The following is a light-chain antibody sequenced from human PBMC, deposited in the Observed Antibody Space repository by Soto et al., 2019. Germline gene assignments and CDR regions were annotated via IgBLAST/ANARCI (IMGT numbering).Light chain of an antibody. CDR1: SSDVGAYNY. J-gene: IGLJ3*02. V-gene: IGLV2-14*03. CDR2: DVS. Sequence: QSALTQPASVSGSPGQSITISCTGTSSDVGAYNYVSWYQHHPGKAPKLIIYDVSNRPSGASTRFSGSKSGNTASLTISGLQAEDEADDYCNSYTSTNTPVFGGGTKLTVL. CDR3: NSYTSTNTPV.